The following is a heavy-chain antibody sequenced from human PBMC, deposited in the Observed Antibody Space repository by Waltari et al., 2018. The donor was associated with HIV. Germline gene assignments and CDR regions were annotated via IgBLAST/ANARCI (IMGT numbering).Heavy chain of an antibody. CDR2: IQYDGSAI. Sequence: QVQVVESGGGVVQPGRSLRLSCVASGLTFSIYGMHWVRQAPGKGLEWWSFIQYDGSAIYYSDSVKGRFIISRDNSKKTLFLQMNGLRAEDTALYYCAREASTLQLGAFDNWGQGTMVTVSS. CDR3: AREASTLQLGAFDN. J-gene: IGHJ3*02. V-gene: IGHV3-33*01. D-gene: IGHD7-27*01. CDR1: GLTFSIYG.